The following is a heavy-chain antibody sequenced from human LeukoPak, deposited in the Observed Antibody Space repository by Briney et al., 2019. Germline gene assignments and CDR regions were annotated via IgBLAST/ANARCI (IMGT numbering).Heavy chain of an antibody. CDR3: ARVGYCSSTSCYLKDAFDI. D-gene: IGHD2-2*01. CDR2: INPNSGGT. CDR1: GHTFTGYY. J-gene: IGHJ3*02. Sequence: ASVKVSCKASGHTFTGYYMHWVRQAPGQGLEWMGWINPNSGGTNYAQKFQGRVTMTRDTSISTAYMELSRLRSDDTAVYYCARVGYCSSTSCYLKDAFDIWGQGTMVTVSS. V-gene: IGHV1-2*02.